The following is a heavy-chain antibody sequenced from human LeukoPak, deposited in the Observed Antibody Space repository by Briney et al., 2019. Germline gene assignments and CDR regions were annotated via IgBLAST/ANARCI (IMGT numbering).Heavy chain of an antibody. CDR2: ISGSGGST. V-gene: IGHV3-23*01. D-gene: IGHD1-14*01. J-gene: IGHJ6*03. Sequence: PGGSLRLSCAASGFTFSSYAMSWVRQAPGKGLEWVSVISGSGGSTYYADSVKGRFTISRDNSKNTLYLQMNSLRAEDTAVYYCAKNTGASAYYYYYMDVWGKGTTVTVSS. CDR3: AKNTGASAYYYYYMDV. CDR1: GFTFSSYA.